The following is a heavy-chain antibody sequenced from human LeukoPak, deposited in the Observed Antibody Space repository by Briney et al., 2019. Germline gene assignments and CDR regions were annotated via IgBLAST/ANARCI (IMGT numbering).Heavy chain of an antibody. CDR2: INSDGSST. CDR3: ARLNGEVTIFGS. J-gene: IGHJ4*02. D-gene: IGHD4-17*01. V-gene: IGHV3-74*01. CDR1: GFTFSSYW. Sequence: GGSLRLSCAASGFTFSSYWMHWVRQAPGKGLVWVSRINSDGSSTSYADSVKGRFTISRDNAKKSLYLQMNSLRAEDTAVYYCARLNGEVTIFGSWGQGTLVTVSS.